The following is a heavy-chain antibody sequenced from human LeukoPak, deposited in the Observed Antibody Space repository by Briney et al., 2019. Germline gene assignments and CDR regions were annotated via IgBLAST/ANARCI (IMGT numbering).Heavy chain of an antibody. V-gene: IGHV4-4*07. CDR3: ARDRRSTSWYAAGYDY. J-gene: IGHJ4*02. CDR2: IYTSGST. D-gene: IGHD2-2*01. Sequence: SETLSLTCTVSGGSISSYYWSWIRQAAGKGLEWIGRIYTSGSTNYNPSLKSRVTMSVDTSKNQFSLKLSSVTAADTAVYYCARDRRSTSWYAAGYDYWGQGTLVTVSS. CDR1: GGSISSYY.